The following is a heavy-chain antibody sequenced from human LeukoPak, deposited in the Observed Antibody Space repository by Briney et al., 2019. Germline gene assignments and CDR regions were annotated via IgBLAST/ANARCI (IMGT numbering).Heavy chain of an antibody. CDR1: SVSIGSFY. CDR3: TRGGSADPFEH. V-gene: IGHV4-59*08. D-gene: IGHD1-26*01. J-gene: IGHJ4*02. Sequence: SETLSLTCTISSVSIGSFYWSWIRQPPGKGLEWIGYINFSGSTKSNSALESRVTISMDTSKNQFSLKLNSVTAADTAVYYCTRGGSADPFEHWGQGTLVTVSS. CDR2: INFSGST.